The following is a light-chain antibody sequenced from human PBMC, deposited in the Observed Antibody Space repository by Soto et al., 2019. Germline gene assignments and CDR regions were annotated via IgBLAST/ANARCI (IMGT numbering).Light chain of an antibody. V-gene: IGKV3-11*01. CDR3: QQRYTWPS. Sequence: ETVLTQSPATLSLSPGERATLSCMASRSVSRSLAWYQQKPGQAPRLLIYDASNRATGIPARFSGSGSGTDFTLTISSLEPEDFAVYFCQQRYTWPSFGPGTKLDIK. CDR1: RSVSRS. CDR2: DAS. J-gene: IGKJ3*01.